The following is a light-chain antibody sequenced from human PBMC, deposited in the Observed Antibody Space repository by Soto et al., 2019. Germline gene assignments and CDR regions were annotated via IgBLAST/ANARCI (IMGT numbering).Light chain of an antibody. CDR2: AAS. CDR1: QRISRY. V-gene: IGKV1-39*01. J-gene: IGKJ2*02. CDR3: QQSFNTPRT. Sequence: DIQMTQSPSSLSASFGARVTITCRASQRISRYLNWYQQKPGKAPNLLISAASTLQSGVPSRFSGSGFDSDFTLTITSLQPEDVATYYCQQSFNTPRTFGQGTKVEIK.